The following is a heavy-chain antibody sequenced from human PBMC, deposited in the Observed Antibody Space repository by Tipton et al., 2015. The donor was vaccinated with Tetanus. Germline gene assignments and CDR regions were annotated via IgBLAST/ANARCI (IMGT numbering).Heavy chain of an antibody. D-gene: IGHD6-6*01. CDR1: GYTFTSYY. V-gene: IGHV1-46*01. CDR2: INPSGGST. J-gene: IGHJ5*02. Sequence: QSGPEVKKPGASVKVSCKASGYTFTSYYMHWVRQAPGQGLEWMGIINPSGGSTSYAQKFQGRVTMIRDTSTSTVYMELSSLRSEDTAVYYCARSSIAGRWFDPWGQGTLVTVSS. CDR3: ARSSIAGRWFDP.